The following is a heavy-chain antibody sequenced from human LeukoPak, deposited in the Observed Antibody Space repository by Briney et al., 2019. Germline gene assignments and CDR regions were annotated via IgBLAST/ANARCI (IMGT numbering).Heavy chain of an antibody. V-gene: IGHV4-59*01. J-gene: IGHJ4*02. CDR3: ARYYGSGSYYIDY. D-gene: IGHD3-10*01. CDR2: IYYSGNT. Sequence: SETLSLTCTVSGGSISSYYWSWIRQPPGKGLERIGYIYYSGNTNYNPSLKSRVTIALDTSKNQFSLKLSSVTTADTAVYYCARYYGSGSYYIDYWGQGTLVTVSS. CDR1: GGSISSYY.